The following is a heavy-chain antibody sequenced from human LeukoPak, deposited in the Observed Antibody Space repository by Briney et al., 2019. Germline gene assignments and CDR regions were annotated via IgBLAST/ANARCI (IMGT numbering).Heavy chain of an antibody. CDR3: ARVSFPYSSSSRGGWFDP. CDR1: GGSFSGYY. J-gene: IGHJ5*02. V-gene: IGHV4-34*01. Sequence: PPETLSLTCAVYGGSFSGYYWSWIRQPPGKGLEWIGEINHSGSTNYNPSLKSRVTISVDTSKNQFSLKLSSVTAADTAVYYCARVSFPYSSSSRGGWFDPWGQGTLVTVSS. D-gene: IGHD6-6*01. CDR2: INHSGST.